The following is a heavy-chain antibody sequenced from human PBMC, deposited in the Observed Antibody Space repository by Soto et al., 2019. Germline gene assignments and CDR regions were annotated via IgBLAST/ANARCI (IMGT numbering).Heavy chain of an antibody. J-gene: IGHJ4*02. CDR2: INPTGDSP. CDR1: GYTFTTYY. CDR3: ARDGKYDSSGYYYSH. D-gene: IGHD3-22*01. Sequence: VASVKVSCKASGYTFTTYYMHWVRQAPGQGLEWMGIINPTGDSPSYAQKFQGRVTMTRDTSTNTVYMELSSLRSEDTAIYYCARDGKYDSSGYYYSHWGQGTLVTVSS. V-gene: IGHV1-46*01.